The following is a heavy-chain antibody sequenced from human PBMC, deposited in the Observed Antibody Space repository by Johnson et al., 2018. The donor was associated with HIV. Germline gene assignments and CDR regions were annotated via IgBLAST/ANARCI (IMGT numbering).Heavy chain of an antibody. CDR1: GFTFSSYA. CDR2: ISYDGSNK. J-gene: IGHJ3*02. CDR3: AKVHSSSSNGFDI. D-gene: IGHD6-6*01. Sequence: QVQLVESGGGLVQPGRSLRLSCAASGFTFSSYAMHWVRQAPGKGLEWVAVISYDGSNKYYADSVKGRFTISRDNSKNTLYLQMNSLRAEDTAVYYCAKVHSSSSNGFDIWGQGTMVTVSS. V-gene: IGHV3-30*14.